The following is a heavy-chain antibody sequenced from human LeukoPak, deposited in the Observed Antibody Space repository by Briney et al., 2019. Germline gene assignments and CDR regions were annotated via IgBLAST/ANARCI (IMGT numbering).Heavy chain of an antibody. CDR1: GGSFSGYY. CDR3: ARGGSYYDFWSGYLSDDY. D-gene: IGHD3-3*01. J-gene: IGHJ4*02. CDR2: INHSGST. Sequence: SETLSLTCAVYGGSFSGYYWSWIRQPPGKGLEWIGEINHSGSTNYNPSLMSRVTISVDTSKNQCSLKLSSVTAADTAVYYCARGGSYYDFWSGYLSDDYWGQGTLVTVSS. V-gene: IGHV4-34*01.